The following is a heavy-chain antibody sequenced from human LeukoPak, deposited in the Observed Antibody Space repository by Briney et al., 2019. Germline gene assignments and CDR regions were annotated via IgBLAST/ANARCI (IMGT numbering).Heavy chain of an antibody. CDR2: IKQDESEK. J-gene: IGHJ3*02. CDR1: GFTFSNYW. CDR3: AGGKAFDI. Sequence: GGSLRLSCVASGFTFSNYWMSWVRQVPGKGLEWVANIKQDESEKYYVDSVKGRFTISRDNAKNSLYLQLNSLRAEDTAVYYCAGGKAFDIWGQGTMVTVSS. V-gene: IGHV3-7*01.